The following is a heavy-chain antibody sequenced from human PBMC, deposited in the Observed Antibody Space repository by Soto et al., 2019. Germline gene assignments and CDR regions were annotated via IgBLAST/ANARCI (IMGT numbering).Heavy chain of an antibody. J-gene: IGHJ6*02. CDR3: AKDQVQLWSYGMDV. CDR1: GFTFSSYG. D-gene: IGHD5-18*01. V-gene: IGHV3-30*18. CDR2: ISYDGSNK. Sequence: GGSPRLSCAASGFTFSSYGMHWVRQAPGKGLEWVAVISYDGSNKYYADSVKGRFTISRDNSKNTLYLQMNSLRAEDTAVYYCAKDQVQLWSYGMDVWGQGTTVTVSS.